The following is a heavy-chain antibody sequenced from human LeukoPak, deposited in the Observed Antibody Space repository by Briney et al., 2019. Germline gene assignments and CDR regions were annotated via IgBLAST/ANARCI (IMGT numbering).Heavy chain of an antibody. Sequence: GGSLRLSCKVSGFTVSSNSWSWVRQAPGKGLEWVSFISSGGNTDHSDSVKGRFTISRDNSRNTLYLQMNSLRAEDTAIYYCARRAGEYSHPYDYWGQGTLVTVSS. J-gene: IGHJ4*02. CDR1: GFTVSSNS. CDR3: ARRAGEYSHPYDY. V-gene: IGHV3-53*01. CDR2: ISSGGNT. D-gene: IGHD2-15*01.